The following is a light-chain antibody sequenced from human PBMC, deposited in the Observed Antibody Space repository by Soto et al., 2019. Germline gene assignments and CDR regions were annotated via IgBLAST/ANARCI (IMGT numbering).Light chain of an antibody. J-gene: IGLJ1*01. CDR3: TSYAGDTAPYV. V-gene: IGLV2-23*02. Sequence: QSVLTQPASVSGSPGQSITISCTGTSSDVGSYNLVSWYQQHPGKAPKLMIYEVSKRPSGVSNRFSGSKSGNTAPLTISGLQAEDEADYYCTSYAGDTAPYVFGTGTKVTVL. CDR1: SSDVGSYNL. CDR2: EVS.